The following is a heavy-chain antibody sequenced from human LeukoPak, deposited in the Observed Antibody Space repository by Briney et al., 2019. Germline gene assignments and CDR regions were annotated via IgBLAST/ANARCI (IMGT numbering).Heavy chain of an antibody. CDR2: INHSGST. Sequence: SETLSLTCAVYGGSFSGYYWSWIRQPPGKGLEWIGEINHSGSTNYNPSLKSRVTISVDTSKNQFSLKLSSVTVADTAVYYCARGHYRQPFDYWGQGTLVTVSS. J-gene: IGHJ4*02. V-gene: IGHV4-34*01. CDR3: ARGHYRQPFDY. CDR1: GGSFSGYY. D-gene: IGHD4-11*01.